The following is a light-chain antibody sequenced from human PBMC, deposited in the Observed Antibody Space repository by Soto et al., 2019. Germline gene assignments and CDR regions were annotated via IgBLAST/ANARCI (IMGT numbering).Light chain of an antibody. J-gene: IGLJ2*01. CDR2: EVT. V-gene: IGLV2-8*01. Sequence: QSALTQPPSASGSPGQSVTISCTGTSSDVGGYNFVSWYQQLPHKAPKLMIYEVTKRPSGVPDRFSGSKSGNTASLTVSGLQAEDEADYYCSSYVGNNKHVVLGGGTKLTVL. CDR1: SSDVGGYNF. CDR3: SSYVGNNKHVV.